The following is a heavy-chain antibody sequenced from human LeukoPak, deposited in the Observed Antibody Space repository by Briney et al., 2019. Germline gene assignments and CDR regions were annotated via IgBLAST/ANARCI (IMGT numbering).Heavy chain of an antibody. J-gene: IGHJ2*01. Sequence: GGSLRLSCAASGLTVSSNYMTWVRQAPGKGLQWVTIIRSDSGTDYADSVKGRFTISRDSSNNTVFLQMNSLRVEDTGVYYCASDPPSPYSGYDEGWYFDLWGRGTLVTVSS. V-gene: IGHV3-66*01. CDR1: GLTVSSNY. CDR3: ASDPPSPYSGYDEGWYFDL. D-gene: IGHD5-12*01. CDR2: IRSDSGT.